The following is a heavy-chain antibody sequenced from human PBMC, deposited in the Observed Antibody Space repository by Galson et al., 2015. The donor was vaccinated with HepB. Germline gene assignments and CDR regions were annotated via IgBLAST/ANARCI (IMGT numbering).Heavy chain of an antibody. D-gene: IGHD1-1*01. CDR2: ISYDGSNK. J-gene: IGHJ4*02. CDR3: AKGNLLDY. V-gene: IGHV3-30*18. CDR1: GFTFSSYG. Sequence: SLRLSCAASGFTFSSYGMRWVRQAPGKGLEWVAVISYDGSNKYYADSVKGRFTISRDNSKNTLHLQMNSLRAEDTAVYYCAKGNLLDYWGQGTLVTVSS.